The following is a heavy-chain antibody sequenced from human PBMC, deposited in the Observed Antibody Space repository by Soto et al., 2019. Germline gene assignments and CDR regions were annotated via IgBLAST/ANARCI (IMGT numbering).Heavy chain of an antibody. Sequence: PSETLSLTCTVSGGFISTYYWSWIRQPAGKGLEWLGRIYISGSANYNPSLKSRVTMSVDTSKNQISLRLNSVTAADTAVYYCARDYGGYYYFDYWGQGTLVTVSS. CDR1: GGFISTYY. CDR3: ARDYGGYYYFDY. J-gene: IGHJ4*02. CDR2: IYISGSA. D-gene: IGHD4-17*01. V-gene: IGHV4-4*07.